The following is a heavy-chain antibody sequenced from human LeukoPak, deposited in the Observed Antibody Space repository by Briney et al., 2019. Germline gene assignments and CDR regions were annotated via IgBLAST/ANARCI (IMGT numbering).Heavy chain of an antibody. CDR2: ISGSGGST. V-gene: IGHV3-23*01. J-gene: IGHJ4*02. CDR1: GFTFSSYA. CDR3: AKDRIAAATPLFDY. D-gene: IGHD6-6*01. Sequence: GGSLRLSCAASGFTFSSYAICWVRQAPGKGLEWVSAISGSGGSTYYADSVKGRFTISRDNSKNTLYLQMNSLRAEDTAVYYCAKDRIAAATPLFDYWGQGTLVTVSS.